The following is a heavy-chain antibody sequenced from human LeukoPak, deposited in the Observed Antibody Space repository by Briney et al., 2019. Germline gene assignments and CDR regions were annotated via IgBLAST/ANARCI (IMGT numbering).Heavy chain of an antibody. CDR1: GFTFSSYS. CDR3: AKGRGLRFLEWLFDSGFDY. D-gene: IGHD3-3*01. CDR2: ISGSGGST. V-gene: IGHV3-23*01. J-gene: IGHJ4*02. Sequence: GGSLRLSCAASGFTFSSYSMNWVRQAPGKGLEWVSAISGSGGSTYYADSVKGRFTISRDNSKNTLYLQMNSLRAEDTAVYYCAKGRGLRFLEWLFDSGFDYWGQGTLVTVSS.